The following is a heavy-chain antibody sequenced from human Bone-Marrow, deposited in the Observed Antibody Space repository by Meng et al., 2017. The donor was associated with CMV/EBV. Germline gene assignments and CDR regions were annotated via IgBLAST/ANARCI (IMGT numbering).Heavy chain of an antibody. D-gene: IGHD5-18*01. Sequence: GESLKISCAASGFSLSTYWMHWVRQAPGKGLVWVSRINSDGSTTNYADSVKGRFTISRDNAKNTLYLQMNSLRAEDKAVYYCARGKFQSVGIVYSYFDPWGQGALVTFSS. CDR1: GFSLSTYW. J-gene: IGHJ5*02. CDR3: ARGKFQSVGIVYSYFDP. CDR2: INSDGSTT. V-gene: IGHV3-74*01.